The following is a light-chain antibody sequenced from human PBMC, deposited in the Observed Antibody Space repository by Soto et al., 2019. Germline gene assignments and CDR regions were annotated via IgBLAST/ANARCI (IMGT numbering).Light chain of an antibody. Sequence: QSVLTQPASVSGSPGQSITISCTGTSSDVGGYNYVSWYQQHPCKAPKLMIYDVNNRPSGVSNRFSGSKSGNTASLTISGLQAEDEADYYCSSYTTSSTLVVFGGGTQLTVL. V-gene: IGLV2-14*01. J-gene: IGLJ2*01. CDR2: DVN. CDR3: SSYTTSSTLVV. CDR1: SSDVGGYNY.